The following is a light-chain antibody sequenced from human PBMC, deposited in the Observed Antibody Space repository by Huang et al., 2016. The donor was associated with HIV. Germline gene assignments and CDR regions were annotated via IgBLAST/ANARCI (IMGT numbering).Light chain of an antibody. CDR3: QQYNDFRST. V-gene: IGKV3-15*01. J-gene: IGKJ3*01. CDR2: AAS. Sequence: ETVMTQSPVTLSVSPGERASLSCRSSHIGSSQLAWYQQKPGQAPRRLSYAASTRATGVPARFSGSGAGTEFTLTISTLQSEDSAVYYCQQYNDFRSTFGPGTRVEIK. CDR1: HIGSSQ.